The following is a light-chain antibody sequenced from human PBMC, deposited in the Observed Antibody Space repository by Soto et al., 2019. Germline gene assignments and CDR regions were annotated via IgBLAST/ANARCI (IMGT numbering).Light chain of an antibody. CDR3: QHYGSLGIP. Sequence: EIVLTQSPGTLSLSPGERDTLSCRASQSVSSSYIAWYQQKPGQAPRLLIYGASTRATGIPDRFSGSGSGTDFTLTSSRLEPVDSAVYYCQHYGSLGIPFGPGTKVDIK. J-gene: IGKJ3*01. CDR2: GAS. CDR1: QSVSSSY. V-gene: IGKV3-20*01.